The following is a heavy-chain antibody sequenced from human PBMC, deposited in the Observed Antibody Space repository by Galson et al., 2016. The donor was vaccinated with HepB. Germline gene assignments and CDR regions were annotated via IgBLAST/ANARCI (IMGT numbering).Heavy chain of an antibody. J-gene: IGHJ2*01. CDR3: ALGGYYFDSSLGFLYFDF. CDR1: GVTFSSYA. V-gene: IGHV1-69*13. D-gene: IGHD3-22*01. Sequence: SVKVSCKASGVTFSSYAISWVRQAPGQGLEWMGGIIVSFGTANYAQKFQDRVTITADESTSTAYMELSSLRSEDTAVYYCALGGYYFDSSLGFLYFDFWGRGTLVTVFS. CDR2: IIVSFGTA.